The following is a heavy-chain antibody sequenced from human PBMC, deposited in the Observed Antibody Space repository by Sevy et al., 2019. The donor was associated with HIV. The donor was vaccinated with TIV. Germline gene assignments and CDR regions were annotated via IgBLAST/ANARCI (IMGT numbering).Heavy chain of an antibody. CDR1: GFTFSSYS. Sequence: GGSLRLSCAASGFTFSSYSMNWVRQAPGKGLEWVSYISSSSSTIYYADSVKGRFTISRDNAKNSLYLQMNSLRAEDXXXXXXARASYDFWSGYYSADYYYYYGMDVWGQGTTVTVSS. V-gene: IGHV3-48*01. D-gene: IGHD3-3*01. J-gene: IGHJ6*02. CDR3: ARASYDFWSGYYSADYYYYYGMDV. CDR2: ISSSSSTI.